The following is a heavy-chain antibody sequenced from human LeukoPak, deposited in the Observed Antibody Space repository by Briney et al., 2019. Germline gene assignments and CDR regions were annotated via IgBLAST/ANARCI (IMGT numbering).Heavy chain of an antibody. CDR2: IYPGDSDT. CDR1: GYSFTTKW. J-gene: IGHJ6*02. CDR3: VRLQDYTTGL. V-gene: IGHV5-51*01. D-gene: IGHD4-17*01. Sequence: GESLKISCKGSGYSFTTKWIGWVRQMPGKGLECMGTIYPGDSDTRYSPSFEGQVAISVDKSISTAYLQWSGLKASDSAMYYCVRLQDYTTGLWGQGTTVTVSS.